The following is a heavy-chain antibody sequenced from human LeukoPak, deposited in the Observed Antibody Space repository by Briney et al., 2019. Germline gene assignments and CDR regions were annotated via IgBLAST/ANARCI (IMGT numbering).Heavy chain of an antibody. CDR2: ISGSGGST. J-gene: IGHJ4*02. CDR3: SSKILTGYYMGYFDY. Sequence: GGSLRLSCAASGFTFSSYAMSWVRQAPGKGLEWVSAISGSGGSTYYADSVKGRFTISKDNSKNTLYLQMNSLRAEDTAVYYCSSKILTGYYMGYFDYWGQGTLVTVSS. CDR1: GFTFSSYA. V-gene: IGHV3-23*01. D-gene: IGHD3-9*01.